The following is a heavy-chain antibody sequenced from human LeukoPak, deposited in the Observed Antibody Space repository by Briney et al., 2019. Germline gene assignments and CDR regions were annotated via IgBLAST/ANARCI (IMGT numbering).Heavy chain of an antibody. V-gene: IGHV5-51*01. CDR3: ARQTYDYWMDS. J-gene: IGHJ5*01. CDR2: IYPGNSDT. Sequence: GEPLKISCKVSGNTFADYWVAWVRQMPRKGLEWMGIIYPGNSDTRYSPPFQGHVTISADKSIGTAYLHWSSLEASDTAIYFCARQTYDYWMDSWGQGTLVTVSS. D-gene: IGHD3-16*01. CDR1: GNTFADYW.